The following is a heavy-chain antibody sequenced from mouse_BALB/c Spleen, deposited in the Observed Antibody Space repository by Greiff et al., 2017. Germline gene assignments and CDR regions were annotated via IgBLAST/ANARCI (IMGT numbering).Heavy chain of an antibody. CDR1: GFSLTSYG. V-gene: IGHV2-9*02. CDR2: IWAGGST. Sequence: VKLMESGPGLVAPSQSLSITCTVSGFSLTSYGVHWVRQPPGKGLEWLGVIWAGGSTNYNSALMSRLSISKDNSKSQVFLKMNSLQTDDTAMYYCARGGLSLYAMDYWGQGTSVTVSS. CDR3: ARGGLSLYAMDY. D-gene: IGHD1-1*02. J-gene: IGHJ4*01.